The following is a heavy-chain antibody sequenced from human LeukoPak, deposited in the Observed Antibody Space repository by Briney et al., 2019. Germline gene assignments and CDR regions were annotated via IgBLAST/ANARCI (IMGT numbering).Heavy chain of an antibody. CDR1: GFTFSSYG. Sequence: GGSLRLSCAASGFTFSSYGMHWVRQAPGKGLEWVAVISYDGSNKYYADSVKGRFTISRDNSKNTLYLQMNSLRAEDTAVYYCAKGGSLDYWGQGTPVTVSS. CDR2: ISYDGSNK. D-gene: IGHD3-16*01. V-gene: IGHV3-30*18. J-gene: IGHJ4*02. CDR3: AKGGSLDY.